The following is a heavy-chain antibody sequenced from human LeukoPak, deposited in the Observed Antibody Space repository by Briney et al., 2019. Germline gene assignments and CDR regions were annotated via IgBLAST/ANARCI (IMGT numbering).Heavy chain of an antibody. J-gene: IGHJ3*02. CDR1: GFTFSSYG. Sequence: GGSLRLSCAASGFTFSSYGMHWVRQAPGKGLEWVAVISYDGSNKYYADSVKGRFTISRDNSKNTLYLQMNSLRAEDSAVYYCAKPYGSEHDAFDIWGQGTMVTVSS. V-gene: IGHV3-30*18. CDR3: AKPYGSEHDAFDI. CDR2: ISYDGSNK. D-gene: IGHD3-10*01.